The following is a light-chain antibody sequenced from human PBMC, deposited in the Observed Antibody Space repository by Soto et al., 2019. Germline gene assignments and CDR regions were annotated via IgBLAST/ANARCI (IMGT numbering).Light chain of an antibody. CDR2: EGT. CDR1: SSDVGNYNL. J-gene: IGLJ1*01. Sequence: QSALTQPASVSGSPGQSITISCTGTSSDVGNYNLVSWYQQHPGKAPKLMIYEGTKRPSGVSNRFSGSKSGNTASLTISGLQAEDEADYYCCSYAGSSTPRHVFGTGTKVTV. CDR3: CSYAGSSTPRHV. V-gene: IGLV2-23*01.